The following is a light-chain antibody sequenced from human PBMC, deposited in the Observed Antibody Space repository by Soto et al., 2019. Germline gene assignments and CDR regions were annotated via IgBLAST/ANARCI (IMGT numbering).Light chain of an antibody. CDR3: QQYTDWPIT. V-gene: IGKV3-15*01. Sequence: EIVMTQSPATLSVSPGERATLSCRASQSVSSNLAWYQQKPGQAPRLLIYGASTRATGIPARFSGSGSGTEFTLTISSLQSEDFAVYYCQQYTDWPITFGQGTQLEI. CDR2: GAS. CDR1: QSVSSN. J-gene: IGKJ5*01.